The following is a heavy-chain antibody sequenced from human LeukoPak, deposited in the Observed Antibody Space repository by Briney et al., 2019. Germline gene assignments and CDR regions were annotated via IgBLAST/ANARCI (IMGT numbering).Heavy chain of an antibody. J-gene: IGHJ4*02. CDR3: ARVKLRYFDIFDY. CDR1: GGSISSYY. D-gene: IGHD3-9*01. Sequence: SETLSLTCTVSGGSISSYYWSWIRQPPGKGLEWIGYIYYSGSTNYNPSLKSRVTIPVDTSKNQFSLKLSSVTAADTAVYYCARVKLRYFDIFDYWGQGTLVTVSS. V-gene: IGHV4-59*01. CDR2: IYYSGST.